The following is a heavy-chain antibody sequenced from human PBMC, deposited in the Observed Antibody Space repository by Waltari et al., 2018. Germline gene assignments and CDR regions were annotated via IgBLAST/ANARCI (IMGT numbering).Heavy chain of an antibody. D-gene: IGHD3-10*01. J-gene: IGHJ4*02. CDR2: IYYSGGT. V-gene: IGHV4-30-4*08. CDR1: GGSISSGDYY. Sequence: QVQLQESGPGLVKPSQTLSLTCTVSGGSISSGDYYWSWIRQPPGKGLEWIGYIYYSGGTYDNPSLKSRVTISVDTSKNQFSLKLSSVTAADTAVYYCARDRDLGRVRGVGFDYWGQGTLVTVSS. CDR3: ARDRDLGRVRGVGFDY.